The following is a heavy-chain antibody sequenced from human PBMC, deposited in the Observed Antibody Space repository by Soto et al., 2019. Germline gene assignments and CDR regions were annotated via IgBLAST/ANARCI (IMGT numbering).Heavy chain of an antibody. D-gene: IGHD1-7*01. V-gene: IGHV3-23*01. CDR1: GFTFSSYA. Sequence: GGSLRLSCAASGFTFSSYAMSWVRQAPGKGLEWVSAISGSGGSTYYADSVKGRFTISRDNSKNTLYLQMNSLRAEDTAVYYCAKHGEWELELRPGYYYGMDVWGQGTTVTVSS. CDR2: ISGSGGST. CDR3: AKHGEWELELRPGYYYGMDV. J-gene: IGHJ6*02.